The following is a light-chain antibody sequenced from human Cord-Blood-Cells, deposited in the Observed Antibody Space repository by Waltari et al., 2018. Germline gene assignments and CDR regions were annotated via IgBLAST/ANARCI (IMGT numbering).Light chain of an antibody. CDR2: DVS. CDR3: SSYTSSNTVV. V-gene: IGLV2-14*01. Sequence: QSALTQPASVSGSPGQSITISCTGTSSDVGGYNYVSWYQQHPGKAPKLMIYDVSNRPSGVSNRCAASKSDTTASLTISGLQAEKEADYNCSSYTSSNTVVFGGGTKLTFL. J-gene: IGLJ2*01. CDR1: SSDVGGYNY.